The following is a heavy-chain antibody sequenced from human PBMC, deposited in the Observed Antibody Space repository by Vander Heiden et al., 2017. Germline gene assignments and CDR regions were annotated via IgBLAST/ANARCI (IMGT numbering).Heavy chain of an antibody. D-gene: IGHD6-6*01. Sequence: EVQLVESGGGLVQPGGSLRSSCAASGFTFSNYRLNWVRQAPGKGLEWVSYISSSGSTIYYADSVRGRFTMSRDNAKNSLYLQMNSLRDEDTAVYYCASGSSPTYWGQGTLVTVSS. CDR2: ISSSGSTI. CDR3: ASGSSPTY. CDR1: GFTFSNYR. J-gene: IGHJ4*02. V-gene: IGHV3-48*02.